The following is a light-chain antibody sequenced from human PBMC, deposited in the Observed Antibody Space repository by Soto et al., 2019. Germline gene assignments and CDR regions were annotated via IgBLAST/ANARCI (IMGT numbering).Light chain of an antibody. CDR2: GAS. CDR3: QQYGSSPT. CDR1: QSVSSSY. V-gene: IGKV3-20*01. J-gene: IGKJ1*01. Sequence: EIVLTQSPGTLSLSPGERATLSCRASQSVSSSYLAWYQHKPGQAPRLLIYGASSRATGIPDRFSGSGSGKDFTLTISRLEPDDFAVYYCQQYGSSPTFGQGTKVEIK.